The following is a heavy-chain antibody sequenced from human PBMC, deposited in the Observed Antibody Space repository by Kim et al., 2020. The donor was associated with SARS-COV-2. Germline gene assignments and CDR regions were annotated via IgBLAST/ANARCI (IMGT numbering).Heavy chain of an antibody. J-gene: IGHJ6*02. CDR1: GGSFSGYY. D-gene: IGHD3-16*02. CDR2: INHSGSS. CDR3: TRRRQVSLYLYYYGMDV. Sequence: SETLSLTCTVYGGSFSGYYWSWIRQSPGKGLEWIGEINHSGSSNYNPSLKNRVTISVEKSKKQFSLNLTSVTAADRAVYYCTRRRQVSLYLYYYGMDVWGQGTTVTVSS. V-gene: IGHV4-34*01.